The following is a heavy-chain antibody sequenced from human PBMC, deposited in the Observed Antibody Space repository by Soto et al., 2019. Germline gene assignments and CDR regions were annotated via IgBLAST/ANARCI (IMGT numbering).Heavy chain of an antibody. CDR2: IYRTGST. D-gene: IGHD1-7*01. CDR1: GGSFTSNNW. J-gene: IGHJ4*02. Sequence: QVQLQESGPGLVKPSGTLSLTCAVSGGSFTSNNWWPWVRRPPGQGLEWIGEIYRTGSTNYNPSLKSRVTISLDKSEKQISLKVTSLTAADTAVYYCASRDPGTSVDYWGQGTLVTVSS. CDR3: ASRDPGTSVDY. V-gene: IGHV4-4*02.